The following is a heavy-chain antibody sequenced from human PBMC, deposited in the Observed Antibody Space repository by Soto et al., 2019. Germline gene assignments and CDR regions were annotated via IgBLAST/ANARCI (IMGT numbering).Heavy chain of an antibody. CDR2: SSDKGAT. CDR3: ANALGISTGLDY. Sequence: QLQLQESGSGLVKPSQTLSLTCAVSGGSISSSGYLWNWIRQPPGKGLEWIGSSSDKGATSYNPSLGSRVTITLDRSKNQFSLKLTSVTAADTALYYCANALGISTGLDYWGQGSLVTVSS. CDR1: GGSISSSGYL. D-gene: IGHD2-2*01. J-gene: IGHJ4*02. V-gene: IGHV4-30-2*01.